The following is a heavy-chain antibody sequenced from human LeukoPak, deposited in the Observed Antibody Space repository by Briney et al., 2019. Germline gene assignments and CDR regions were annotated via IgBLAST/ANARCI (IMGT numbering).Heavy chain of an antibody. CDR2: IYTSGGT. CDR1: GGSISSGSYY. V-gene: IGHV4-61*02. D-gene: IGHD2-2*01. J-gene: IGHJ6*03. Sequence: SETLSLTCTVSGGSISSGSYYWSWIRQPAGKGLEWIGRIYTSGGTNYNPSLKSRVTISVDTSNNQFSLKLSSVTAADTAVYYCARDNIVVVPAARGYYYYMDVWGKGTTVTVSS. CDR3: ARDNIVVVPAARGYYYYMDV.